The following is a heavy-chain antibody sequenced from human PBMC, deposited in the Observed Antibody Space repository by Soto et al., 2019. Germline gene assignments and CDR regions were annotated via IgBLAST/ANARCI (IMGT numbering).Heavy chain of an antibody. J-gene: IGHJ5*02. CDR2: IYYSGST. D-gene: IGHD3-22*01. Sequence: SLTCTVSGGSISSGGYYWSWIRQHPGKGLEWIGYIYYSGSTYYNPSLKSRVTISVDTSKNQFSLKLSSVTAADTAVYYCARTSYDSSGTADDPWGQGNLVTVSS. CDR3: ARTSYDSSGTADDP. CDR1: GGSISSGGYY. V-gene: IGHV4-31*03.